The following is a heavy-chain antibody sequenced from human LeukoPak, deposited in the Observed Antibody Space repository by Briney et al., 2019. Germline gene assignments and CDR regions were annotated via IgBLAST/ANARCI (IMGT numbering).Heavy chain of an antibody. CDR3: AGVPGGIAAAGNDP. Sequence: GGSLRLSCAASGFIFNTYTMNWVRQAPGKGLESVSYISSTSSTIYYADSVKGRFTISRDNARNSLYLQMSSLRAEDTAVYYCAGVPGGIAAAGNDPWGQGTLVTVSS. V-gene: IGHV3-48*04. CDR1: GFIFNTYT. J-gene: IGHJ5*02. CDR2: ISSTSSTI. D-gene: IGHD6-13*01.